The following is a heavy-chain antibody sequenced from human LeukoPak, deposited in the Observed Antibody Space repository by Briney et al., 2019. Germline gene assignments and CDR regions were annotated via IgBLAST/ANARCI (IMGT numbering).Heavy chain of an antibody. J-gene: IGHJ5*02. CDR3: ARGIDELWFGRGNYNWFDP. D-gene: IGHD3-10*01. Sequence: AEPLSLTCTVSGGSISSRTYYWGWIPRPPGKGLGWIWYSYYSGSTNYSPSLQSRVTISVDTSNNHFSLKLSSVTAADTAVYYCARGIDELWFGRGNYNWFDPWGQGTLVTVSS. CDR2: SYYSGST. V-gene: IGHV4-61*03. CDR1: GGSISSRTYY.